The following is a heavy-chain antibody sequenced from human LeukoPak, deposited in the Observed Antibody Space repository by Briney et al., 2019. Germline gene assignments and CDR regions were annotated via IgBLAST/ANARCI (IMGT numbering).Heavy chain of an antibody. J-gene: IGHJ6*03. CDR1: GGSISSNF. Sequence: SETLSLTCAVSGGSISSNFWSWVRQPAGKGLEWVGRIYISGSTHYNPSLKSRVTMSIDAPKNQFSLNLSSVTAADTAVYYCARDCRSRLVVIPVSTPYYHYYMDVWGKGTTATVSS. CDR3: ARDCRSRLVVIPVSTPYYHYYMDV. D-gene: IGHD2-2*01. V-gene: IGHV4-4*07. CDR2: IYISGST.